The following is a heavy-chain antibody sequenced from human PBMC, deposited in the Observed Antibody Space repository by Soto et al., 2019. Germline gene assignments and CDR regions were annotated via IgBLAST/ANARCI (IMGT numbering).Heavy chain of an antibody. CDR3: ARARYGGSTYYDFWSGPNWFDP. CDR2: IWYDGSNK. Sequence: GWSLRLSCAASGFTFSSYGMHWVRQAPGKGLEWVAVIWYDGSNKYYADSVKGRFTISRDNSKNTLYLQMNSLRAEDTAVYYCARARYGGSTYYDFWSGPNWFDPWGQGTLVTVSS. CDR1: GFTFSSYG. D-gene: IGHD3-3*01. J-gene: IGHJ5*02. V-gene: IGHV3-33*01.